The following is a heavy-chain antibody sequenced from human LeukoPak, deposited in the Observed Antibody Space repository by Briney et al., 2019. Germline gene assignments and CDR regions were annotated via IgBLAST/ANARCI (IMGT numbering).Heavy chain of an antibody. D-gene: IGHD3-22*01. J-gene: IGHJ3*02. CDR2: ISGSGGST. CDR3: AKPTYYYDSSGLNDAFDI. CDR1: GFTFSSYA. V-gene: IGHV3-23*01. Sequence: PGGSLRLSCAASGFTFSSYAMSWVRQAPGKGLEWVSAISGSGGSTYYADSVKGRFTISRDNSKNTLYLRMNSLRAEDTAVYYCAKPTYYYDSSGLNDAFDIWGQGTMVTVSS.